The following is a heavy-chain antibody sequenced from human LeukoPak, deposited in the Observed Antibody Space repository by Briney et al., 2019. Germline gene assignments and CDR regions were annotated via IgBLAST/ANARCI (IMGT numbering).Heavy chain of an antibody. V-gene: IGHV4-59*01. D-gene: IGHD3-9*01. J-gene: IGHJ4*02. CDR2: IYYSGNT. CDR3: ARGPLDYDILTGSLGTFDY. Sequence: SETLSLTCTVSGASISSYYLNWIRQPPGKGLEWIGYIYYSGNTNYNPSLKSRLAMSVDTSKNRFSLKVNSVTAADTAVYYCARGPLDYDILTGSLGTFDYWGRGILVTVSS. CDR1: GASISSYY.